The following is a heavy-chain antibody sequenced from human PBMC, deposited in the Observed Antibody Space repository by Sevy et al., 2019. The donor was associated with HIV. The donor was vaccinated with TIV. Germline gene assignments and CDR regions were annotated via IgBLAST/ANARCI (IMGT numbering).Heavy chain of an antibody. D-gene: IGHD6-13*01. CDR3: ASRSAAAGLSLDY. CDR2: ISSSSSTI. V-gene: IGHV3-48*02. J-gene: IGHJ4*02. CDR1: GFTFSSYS. Sequence: GGSLRLSCAASGFTFSSYSMNWVRQAPGKGLEWVSYISSSSSTIYYADSVKGRFTISRDNAKNSLYLQMNNLRDEDTAVYYCASRSAAAGLSLDYWGQGTLVTVSS.